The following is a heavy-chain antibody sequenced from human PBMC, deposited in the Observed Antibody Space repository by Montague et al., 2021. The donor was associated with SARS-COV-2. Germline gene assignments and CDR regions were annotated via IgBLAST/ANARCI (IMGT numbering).Heavy chain of an antibody. CDR2: IYYSGST. V-gene: IGHV4-39*01. J-gene: IGHJ4*02. CDR3: ARHERQWLRLYPYYFDY. D-gene: IGHD5-12*01. Sequence: IYYSGSTYYNPSLKSRVTISVDTSKNQFSLTLSSVTSAATAVYYCARHERQWLRLYPYYFDYWGQGTLVTGSS.